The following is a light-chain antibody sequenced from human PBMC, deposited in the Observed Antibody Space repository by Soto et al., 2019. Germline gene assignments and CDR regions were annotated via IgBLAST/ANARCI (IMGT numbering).Light chain of an antibody. CDR3: QQYGSSPPIT. J-gene: IGKJ5*01. Sequence: EIVVTQSPATLSFSTGERATLSCRASQSVSSSYLAWYQQKPGQTPSLLIYGASSRATGIPDRFSGSGSGTDFTLTISRLEPEDFAVYYCQQYGSSPPITFGQGTRLEI. CDR1: QSVSSSY. CDR2: GAS. V-gene: IGKV3-20*01.